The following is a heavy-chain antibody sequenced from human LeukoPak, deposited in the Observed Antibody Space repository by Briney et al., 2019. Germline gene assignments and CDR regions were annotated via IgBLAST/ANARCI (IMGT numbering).Heavy chain of an antibody. CDR2: IYYDGST. V-gene: IGHV4-39*07. CDR3: ASLSILEMATSY. J-gene: IGHJ4*02. D-gene: IGHD5-24*01. Sequence: SETLSLTCTVSGGSISSSSYYWGWIRQPPGKGLEWIATIYYDGSTYYNPSLKSRVTISTDTSKNQFSLKLSSVTAADTAMYYCASLSILEMATSYWGQGTLVTVSS. CDR1: GGSISSSSYY.